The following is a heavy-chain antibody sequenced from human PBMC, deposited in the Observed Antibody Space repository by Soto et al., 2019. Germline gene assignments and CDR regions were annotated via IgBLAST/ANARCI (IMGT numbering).Heavy chain of an antibody. CDR2: ISAYNGNT. CDR3: ATSDIVVVPAAPDYSNYYYYGMDV. V-gene: IGHV1-18*04. J-gene: IGHJ6*02. D-gene: IGHD2-2*01. CDR1: GYTFTSYG. Sequence: GASVKVSCKASGYTFTSYGISWVRQAPGQGLEWMGWISAYNGNTNYAQKLQGRVTMTTDTSTSTAYMELRSLRSDDTAVYYCATSDIVVVPAAPDYSNYYYYGMDVWGQGTTVTVSS.